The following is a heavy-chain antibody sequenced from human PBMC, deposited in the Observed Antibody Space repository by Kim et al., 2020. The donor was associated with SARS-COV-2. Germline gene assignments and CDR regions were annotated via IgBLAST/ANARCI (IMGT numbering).Heavy chain of an antibody. CDR2: ISAYNGNT. Sequence: ASVKVSCKASGYTFTSYGISWVRQAPGQGLEWMGWISAYNGNTNYAQKLQGRVTMTTDTSTSTAYMELRSLRSDDTAVYYCARGWDYDILTGYYKGAKDGMDVWGQGTTVTVSS. V-gene: IGHV1-18*01. CDR3: ARGWDYDILTGYYKGAKDGMDV. J-gene: IGHJ6*02. D-gene: IGHD3-9*01. CDR1: GYTFTSYG.